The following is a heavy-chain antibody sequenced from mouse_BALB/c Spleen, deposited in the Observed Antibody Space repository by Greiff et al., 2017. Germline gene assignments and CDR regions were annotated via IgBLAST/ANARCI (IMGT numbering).Heavy chain of an antibody. V-gene: IGHV3-8*02. CDR3: ARFETSGNFDY. Sequence: EVKVVESGPSLVKPSQTLSLTCSVTGDSITSGYWNWIRKFPGNKLEYMGYISYSGSTYYNPSLKSRISITRDTSKNQYYLQLNSVTTEDTATYYCARFETSGNFDYWGQGTTLTVSS. CDR2: ISYSGST. CDR1: GDSITSGY. D-gene: IGHD1-3*01. J-gene: IGHJ2*01.